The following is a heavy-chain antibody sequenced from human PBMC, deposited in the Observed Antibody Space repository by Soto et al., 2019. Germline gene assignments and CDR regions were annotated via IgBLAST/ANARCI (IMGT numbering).Heavy chain of an antibody. Sequence: PSETLSLTCTVSGCSISSGGYYWSWIRQHPGKGLEWIGYIYYSGTTYYNPSLRSRVTISVDTSKNQFSLRLTSVTAADTAVYYCARSVNPWGQGTLVTVSS. CDR1: GCSISSGGYY. CDR2: IYYSGTT. V-gene: IGHV4-31*03. J-gene: IGHJ5*02. CDR3: ARSVNP.